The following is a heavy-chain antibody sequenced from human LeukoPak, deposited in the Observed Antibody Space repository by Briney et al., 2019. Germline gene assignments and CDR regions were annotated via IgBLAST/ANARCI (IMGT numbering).Heavy chain of an antibody. CDR3: AGVLYCSGGSCYSGDYYGMDV. V-gene: IGHV1-2*02. CDR1: GYIFTGYY. Sequence: ASVKVSCKASGYIFTGYYIHWVRQAPGQGLEWMGWINPNSGGTNYAQKFQGRVTMTRDTSISTAYMELSRLRSDDTAVYYCAGVLYCSGGSCYSGDYYGMDVWGQGTTVTVSS. CDR2: INPNSGGT. D-gene: IGHD2-15*01. J-gene: IGHJ6*02.